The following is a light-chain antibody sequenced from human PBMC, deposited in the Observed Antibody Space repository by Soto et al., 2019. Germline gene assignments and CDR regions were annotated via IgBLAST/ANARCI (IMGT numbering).Light chain of an antibody. Sequence: DMQMTESPSSLCASVGDRVTITCRASQSISSYLNWYQQKPGKAPKLLIYAASSLQSGVPSRFSGSGSGTDFTLTISSLQPEHFATYYCQSGITFGPGTKVDIK. V-gene: IGKV1-39*01. CDR1: QSISSY. CDR3: QSGIT. CDR2: AAS. J-gene: IGKJ3*01.